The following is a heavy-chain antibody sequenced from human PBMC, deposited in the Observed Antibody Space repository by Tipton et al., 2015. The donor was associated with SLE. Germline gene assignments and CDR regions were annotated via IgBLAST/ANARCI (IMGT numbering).Heavy chain of an antibody. Sequence: AVSGFTFSGSAMHWVRQASGKGLEWVGRIRSKANSYATAYAASVKGRFTISRDDSKNTAYLQINSLKTEDTAVYYCMSNYYDSSGLPKPSFDYWGQGTLVTVSS. CDR1: GFTFSGSA. CDR3: MSNYYDSSGLPKPSFDY. V-gene: IGHV3-73*01. J-gene: IGHJ4*02. D-gene: IGHD3-22*01. CDR2: IRSKANSYAT.